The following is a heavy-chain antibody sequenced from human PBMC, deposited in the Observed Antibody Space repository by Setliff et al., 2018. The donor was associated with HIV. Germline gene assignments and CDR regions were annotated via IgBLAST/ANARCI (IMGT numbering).Heavy chain of an antibody. CDR2: IIPMLGTP. CDR1: GDIFSKYT. J-gene: IGHJ4*02. Sequence: GASVKVSCKASGDIFSKYTFSWVRQAPGQGLEWVGRIIPMLGTPNYAQKFQGRVTITADRFTNTVYLQMHSLRAEDTALYYCAKVMTLWFGASDSWGQGTRVTVSS. D-gene: IGHD3-10*01. V-gene: IGHV1-69*08. CDR3: AKVMTLWFGASDS.